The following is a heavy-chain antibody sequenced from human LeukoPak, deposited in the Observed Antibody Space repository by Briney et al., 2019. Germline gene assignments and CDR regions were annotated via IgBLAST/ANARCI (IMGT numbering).Heavy chain of an antibody. CDR2: ISYDGSNK. Sequence: GGSLRLSCAASGFTFSSYGMHWVRQAPGKGLEWVAVISYDGSNKYYADSVKGRFTISRDNSKNTLYLQMNSLRAEDTAVYYCAKDGLSVVYYYCGMDVWGQGTTVTVFS. CDR3: AKDGLSVVYYYCGMDV. CDR1: GFTFSSYG. V-gene: IGHV3-30*18. J-gene: IGHJ6*02. D-gene: IGHD2-15*01.